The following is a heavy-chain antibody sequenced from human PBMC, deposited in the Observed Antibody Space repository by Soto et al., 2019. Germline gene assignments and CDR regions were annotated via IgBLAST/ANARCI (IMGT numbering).Heavy chain of an antibody. CDR1: GGSFSGYY. CDR2: INHSGST. CDR3: ARSEGIVVVPAAISHGMDV. Sequence: SETLSLTCAVYGGSFSGYYWSWIRQPPGKGLEWIGEINHSGSTNYNPSLKSRDTISVDKSKNQFSLKLSSVTAADTAVYYCARSEGIVVVPAAISHGMDVWGQGTTVTVSS. D-gene: IGHD2-2*01. J-gene: IGHJ6*02. V-gene: IGHV4-34*01.